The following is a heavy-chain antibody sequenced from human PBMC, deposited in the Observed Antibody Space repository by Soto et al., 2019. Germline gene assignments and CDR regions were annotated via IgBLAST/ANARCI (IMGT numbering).Heavy chain of an antibody. CDR2: IIPIFGTA. CDR3: ATVRAGPMIVVATPYYYYGMDV. V-gene: IGHV1-69*13. Sequence: ASVKVSCKASGGTFSSYAISWLRQAPGQGLEWMGGIIPIFGTANYAQKFQGRVTITADESTSTAYMELSSLRSEDTAVYYCATVRAGPMIVVATPYYYYGMDVWGQGTTVTSP. CDR1: GGTFSSYA. D-gene: IGHD3-22*01. J-gene: IGHJ6*02.